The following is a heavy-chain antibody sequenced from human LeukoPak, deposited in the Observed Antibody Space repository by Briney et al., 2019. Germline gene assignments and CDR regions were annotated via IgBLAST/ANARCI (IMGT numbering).Heavy chain of an antibody. CDR1: GGSISRYY. D-gene: IGHD2-21*02. CDR3: ARGVVVVTAIVPDAFDI. V-gene: IGHV4-59*01. CDR2: IYYSGST. J-gene: IGHJ3*02. Sequence: SETLSLTCTVSGGSISRYYWSWIRQPPGKGLEWIGYIYYSGSTNYNPSLKSRVTISVDTSKNQFSLKLSSVTAADTAVYYCARGVVVVTAIVPDAFDIWGQGTMVTVSS.